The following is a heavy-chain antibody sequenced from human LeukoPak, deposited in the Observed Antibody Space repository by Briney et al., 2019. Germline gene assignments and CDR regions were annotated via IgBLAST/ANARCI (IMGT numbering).Heavy chain of an antibody. D-gene: IGHD6-19*01. CDR1: GGSFSGYY. Sequence: SETLSLTCAVYGGSFSGYYWSWIRQPPGKGLEWIGEINHSGSTNYNPSLKSRVTISVDTSKNQFSLKLSSVTAADTAVYYCARRPGSGWYGRCFDLWGRGTLVTVSS. CDR2: INHSGST. CDR3: ARRPGSGWYGRCFDL. V-gene: IGHV4-34*01. J-gene: IGHJ2*01.